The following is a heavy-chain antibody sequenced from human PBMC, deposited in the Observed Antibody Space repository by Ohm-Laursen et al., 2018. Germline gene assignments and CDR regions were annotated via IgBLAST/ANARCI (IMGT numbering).Heavy chain of an antibody. CDR3: AKDMMEYRNFDY. Sequence: SLRLSCAASGFTFSNYAVSWVRQAPGKGLEWVSGISWNSGSIGYADSVKGRFTISRDNAKNSLYLQMNSLRAEDTALYYCAKDMMEYRNFDYWGQGTLVTVSS. CDR2: ISWNSGSI. V-gene: IGHV3-9*01. CDR1: GFTFSNYA. D-gene: IGHD2-2*01. J-gene: IGHJ4*02.